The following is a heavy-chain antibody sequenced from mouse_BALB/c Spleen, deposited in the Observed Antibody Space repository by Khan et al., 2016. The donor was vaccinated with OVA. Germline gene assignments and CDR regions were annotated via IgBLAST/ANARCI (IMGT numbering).Heavy chain of an antibody. Sequence: EVELVESGGDLVKTGGSLKLSCAASGFTFSTYGMSWVRQTPDKRLEWVATISSGGHYTYYIDSVKGRFTISRDNAENILYLQMTSLRSEDTAMYYCARLAYYYKSEGFAYWGQGTLVNGSA. CDR1: GFTFSTYG. CDR3: ARLAYYYKSEGFAY. J-gene: IGHJ3*01. CDR2: ISSGGHYT. D-gene: IGHD1-1*01. V-gene: IGHV5-6*01.